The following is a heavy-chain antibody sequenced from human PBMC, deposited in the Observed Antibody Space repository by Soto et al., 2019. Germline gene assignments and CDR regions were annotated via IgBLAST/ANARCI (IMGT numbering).Heavy chain of an antibody. CDR1: GFTFSSYG. V-gene: IGHV3-33*01. J-gene: IGHJ6*02. D-gene: IGHD2-2*01. CDR2: IWYDGSNK. CDR3: AREDIEVVPAAMGSYYYYGMDV. Sequence: QVQLVESGGGVVQPGRSLRLSCAASGFTFSSYGMHWVRQAPGKGLEWVAVIWYDGSNKYYADSVKGRFTISRDNSKNTLYLQMNSLRAEDTAVYYCAREDIEVVPAAMGSYYYYGMDVWGQGTTVTVSS.